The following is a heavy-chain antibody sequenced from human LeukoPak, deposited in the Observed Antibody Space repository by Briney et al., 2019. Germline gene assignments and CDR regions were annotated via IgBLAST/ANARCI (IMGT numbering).Heavy chain of an antibody. V-gene: IGHV3-53*01. Sequence: PGGSLRLSCAASGFTVTTYYMTWVRQAPGKGLEWVSVLYSGGDTYYADSVKGRFTISRDNSKNTLYLQMNSLRAEDTAVYYCAKGGNIVAGYYYYYMDVWGKGTTVTVSS. CDR3: AKGGNIVAGYYYYYMDV. CDR2: LYSGGDT. J-gene: IGHJ6*03. D-gene: IGHD2-21*01. CDR1: GFTVTTYY.